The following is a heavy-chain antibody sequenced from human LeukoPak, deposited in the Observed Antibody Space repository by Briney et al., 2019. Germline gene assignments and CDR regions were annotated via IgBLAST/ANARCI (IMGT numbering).Heavy chain of an antibody. Sequence: GGSLRLSCAASGFTFSSYAMSWVRQAPGKGLEWVSTISSSGAGTYYADSVKGRFTISRDNSKNTLYLRMNSLRAEDTAVYYCAKDLAIGLYYFDFWGQGTLVTVSS. D-gene: IGHD2-21*01. CDR2: ISSSGAGT. CDR1: GFTFSSYA. V-gene: IGHV3-23*01. J-gene: IGHJ4*02. CDR3: AKDLAIGLYYFDF.